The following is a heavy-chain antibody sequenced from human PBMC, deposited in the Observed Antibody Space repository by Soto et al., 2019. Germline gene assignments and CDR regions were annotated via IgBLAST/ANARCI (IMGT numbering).Heavy chain of an antibody. CDR2: ISYDEIYK. V-gene: IGHV3-30-3*01. CDR3: AKVGGPTEEVPAQPYYYYGMDV. Sequence: GGSLRLSCAASGFTFRSYAMHWVRQAPGKGLEWVAIISYDEIYKYYADSVKGRFTISRDNSKNTLYLQINSLRAEDTAVYYCAKVGGPTEEVPAQPYYYYGMDVWGQGTTVTVSS. D-gene: IGHD1-26*01. J-gene: IGHJ6*02. CDR1: GFTFRSYA.